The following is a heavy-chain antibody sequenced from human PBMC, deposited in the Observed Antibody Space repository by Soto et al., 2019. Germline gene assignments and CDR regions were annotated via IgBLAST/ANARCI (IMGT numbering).Heavy chain of an antibody. CDR2: VSYSGSS. D-gene: IGHD2-21*02. J-gene: IGHJ4*02. Sequence: QLQESGPGLVNPSQTLSLTCTVSGDAMDSGGYYWSWIRQHPGKGLEWIGYVSYSGSSDYNPSFTSRVAISVDTSKKQFSLELRSVTVAEPAVYYCAPIVAYCGGDCYTWGQGTLVTVSS. CDR1: GDAMDSGGYY. CDR3: APIVAYCGGDCYT. V-gene: IGHV4-31*03.